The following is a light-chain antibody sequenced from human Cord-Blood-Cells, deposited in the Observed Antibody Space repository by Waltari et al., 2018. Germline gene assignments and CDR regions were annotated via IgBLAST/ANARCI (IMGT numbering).Light chain of an antibody. CDR1: QDISNY. Sequence: DIQMTQSPSSLSASVGDRVTITCQASQDISNYLNWYQQKPGKAPKLLIYDASKLETGVPSRFSGTASGTDFTFTIRGLQPEHSATYYCQPNDTLSWPFSQGTKVAIK. CDR3: QPNDTLSWP. V-gene: IGKV1-33*01. J-gene: IGKJ1*01. CDR2: DAS.